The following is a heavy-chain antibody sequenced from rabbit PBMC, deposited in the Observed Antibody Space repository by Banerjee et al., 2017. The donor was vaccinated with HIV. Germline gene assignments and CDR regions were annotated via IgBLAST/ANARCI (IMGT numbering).Heavy chain of an antibody. CDR2: INSNTGNT. J-gene: IGHJ4*01. CDR1: GFDFNNYH. D-gene: IGHD4-1*01. CDR3: ARDLAGAIGWNFNL. V-gene: IGHV1S45*01. Sequence: EQLEESGGDLVQPGGSLKLSCKASGFDFNNYHMCWVRQAPGKGLEWIACINSNTGNTVYASWAKGPFTISKASSTTVTLQMTSLTAADTATYFCARDLAGAIGWNFNLWGQGTLVTVS.